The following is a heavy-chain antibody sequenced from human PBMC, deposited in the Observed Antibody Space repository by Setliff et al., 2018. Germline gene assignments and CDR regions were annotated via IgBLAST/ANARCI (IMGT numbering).Heavy chain of an antibody. J-gene: IGHJ6*03. Sequence: GASVKVSCKASGYTFTSYGVHWVRQAPGKRLEWMGWINAANGKTKYSQKFQGRVTITRDTSASTVYMELSRLRSEDTAVYYCARDKGYDSSGYYYDALYYYYMDVWGKGTTVTVSS. CDR3: ARDKGYDSSGYYYDALYYYYMDV. CDR2: INAANGKT. D-gene: IGHD3-22*01. V-gene: IGHV1-3*01. CDR1: GYTFTSYG.